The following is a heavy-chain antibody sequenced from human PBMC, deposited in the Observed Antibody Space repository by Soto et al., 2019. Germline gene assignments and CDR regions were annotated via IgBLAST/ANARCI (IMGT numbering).Heavy chain of an antibody. J-gene: IGHJ4*02. CDR2: LNAGNGNT. CDR3: ARGPGGPDGPGDY. D-gene: IGHD2-15*01. CDR1: GYTFTSYA. V-gene: IGHV1-3*01. Sequence: QVQLVQSGAEVKKPGASVKVSCKASGYTFTSYAMHWVRQAPGQRLEWMGWLNAGNGNTKYSQKFQGRVTITRDTSASKAYMELSSLRSEDTAVYYCARGPGGPDGPGDYWGQGTLVTVSS.